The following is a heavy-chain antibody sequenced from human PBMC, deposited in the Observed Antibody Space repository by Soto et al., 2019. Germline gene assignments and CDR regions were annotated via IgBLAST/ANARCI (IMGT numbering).Heavy chain of an antibody. CDR3: ARHVDTAMVPFPDYYYGMDV. V-gene: IGHV5-51*01. D-gene: IGHD5-18*01. CDR2: IYPGDSDT. CDR1: GYSFTSYW. Sequence: PGESLKISCKGSGYSFTSYWIGWVRQMPGKGLEWMGIIYPGDSDTRYSPSFQGQVTISADKSISTAYLQWSSLKASDTAMYYCARHVDTAMVPFPDYYYGMDVWGQGTTVTVSS. J-gene: IGHJ6*02.